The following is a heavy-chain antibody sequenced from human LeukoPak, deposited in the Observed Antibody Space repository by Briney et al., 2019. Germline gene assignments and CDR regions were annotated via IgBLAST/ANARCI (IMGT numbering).Heavy chain of an antibody. Sequence: ASVKVSCKASGYTFTGYYMHWVRQAPGQGLEWMGWINPNSGGTNYAQKFQGWVTMTRDTSISTAYMELSRLRSDDTAVYYCARRAYYYDSSGYYFDYWGQGTLVTVSS. V-gene: IGHV1-2*04. J-gene: IGHJ4*02. CDR3: ARRAYYYDSSGYYFDY. CDR2: INPNSGGT. CDR1: GYTFTGYY. D-gene: IGHD3-22*01.